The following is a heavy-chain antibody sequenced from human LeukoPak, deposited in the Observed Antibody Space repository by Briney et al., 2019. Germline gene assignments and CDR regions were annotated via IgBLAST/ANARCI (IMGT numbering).Heavy chain of an antibody. CDR3: ATRASFPGLLVGATREKYFQH. V-gene: IGHV1-24*01. CDR1: GYTLTELS. Sequence: ASVKVSCKVSGYTLTELSMHWVRQAPGKGLEWMGGYDPEDGETIYAQKFQGRVTMTEDTSTDTAYMELSSLRSEDTAVYYCATRASFPGLLVGATREKYFQHWGQGTLVTVSS. J-gene: IGHJ1*01. CDR2: YDPEDGET. D-gene: IGHD1-26*01.